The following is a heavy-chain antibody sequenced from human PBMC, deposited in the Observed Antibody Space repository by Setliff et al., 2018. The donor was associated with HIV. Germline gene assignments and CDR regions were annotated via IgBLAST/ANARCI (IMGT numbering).Heavy chain of an antibody. CDR3: ARDQVAGRGGAFDI. CDR2: INSDGSST. J-gene: IGHJ3*02. D-gene: IGHD6-19*01. V-gene: IGHV3-74*01. CDR1: GFTFSSYW. Sequence: PGGSLRLSCAASGFTFSSYWMHWVRQAPGKGLVWVSRINSDGSSTSYADSVKGRFTISRDNSKNTLYLQMNSLRAEDTAVYYCARDQVAGRGGAFDIWGQGTMVTVSS.